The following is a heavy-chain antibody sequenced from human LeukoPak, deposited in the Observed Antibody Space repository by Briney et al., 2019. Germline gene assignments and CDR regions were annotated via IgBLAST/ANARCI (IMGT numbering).Heavy chain of an antibody. Sequence: ASVKVSCKASGYTFNGYYIHWARQAPGQGLEWMGWINPNSGGANYAQTFQGRVTMTRDTSITTSCMELSRLRSDDTAVYYCARDEMLTFDAFDMWGQGTMVTVSS. CDR3: ARDEMLTFDAFDM. J-gene: IGHJ3*02. V-gene: IGHV1-2*02. CDR2: INPNSGGA. D-gene: IGHD2-21*02. CDR1: GYTFNGYY.